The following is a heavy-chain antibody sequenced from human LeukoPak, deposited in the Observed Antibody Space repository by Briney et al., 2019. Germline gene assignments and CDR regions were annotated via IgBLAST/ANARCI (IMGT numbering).Heavy chain of an antibody. J-gene: IGHJ4*02. CDR2: INPNSGGT. D-gene: IGHD1-26*01. CDR3: ARMLNEALGWEHPFDY. CDR1: GYTFTGNY. V-gene: IGHV1-2*02. Sequence: GASVKVSCKASGYTFTGNYMHWVRQAPGQGLEWMGWINPNSGGTNYAQKFQGRVTMTRDTSISIVYMEVRSLRSDDTAVYYCARMLNEALGWEHPFDYWGQGTLVTVSS.